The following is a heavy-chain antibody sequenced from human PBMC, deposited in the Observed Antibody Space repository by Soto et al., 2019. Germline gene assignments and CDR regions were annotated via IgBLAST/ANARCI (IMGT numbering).Heavy chain of an antibody. V-gene: IGHV3-23*01. CDR1: GFMFSSYS. Sequence: EVQLLESGGALVQPGGSLRLSCAASGFMFSSYSMYWLRQAPGKGPEGVSGISANSGSILYADSVKGRFTISRDNAKNTLYLQVNSLRADDTAVYYCAKKRQLGGYNYYFDKWGQGPLVTVSS. CDR3: AKKRQLGGYNYYFDK. D-gene: IGHD5-18*01. J-gene: IGHJ4*02. CDR2: ISANSGSI.